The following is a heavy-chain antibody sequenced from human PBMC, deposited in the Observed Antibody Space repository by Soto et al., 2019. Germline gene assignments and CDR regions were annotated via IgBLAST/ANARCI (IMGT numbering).Heavy chain of an antibody. Sequence: QVQLQESGPGLVKPSQTLSLTCTVSGDSISSGGFYWSWIRQHPGKGLEWIGYIHYNGNAYYSPSLESRATISVDTSKNLIFLRLTTMTAPDTAVYYCARDGSSGSSYKKYFDPWGQGIPVTVSS. J-gene: IGHJ5*02. CDR2: IHYNGNA. CDR3: ARDGSSGSSYKKYFDP. CDR1: GDSISSGGFY. D-gene: IGHD3-22*01. V-gene: IGHV4-31*03.